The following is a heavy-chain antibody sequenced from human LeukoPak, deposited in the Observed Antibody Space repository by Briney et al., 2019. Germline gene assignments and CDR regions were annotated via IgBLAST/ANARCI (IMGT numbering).Heavy chain of an antibody. D-gene: IGHD2-21*02. V-gene: IGHV3-53*01. Sequence: GGSLRLSCAASGFTVSSNYMTWVRRAPGKGLAWVSTLTSTGGTTYYADSLEGRFTISRDNSKNTLYLQMNSLRVEDTAVYYCAKRSGGDTGAFDFWGQGTMVTVSS. CDR3: AKRSGGDTGAFDF. CDR1: GFTVSSNY. CDR2: LTSTGGTT. J-gene: IGHJ3*01.